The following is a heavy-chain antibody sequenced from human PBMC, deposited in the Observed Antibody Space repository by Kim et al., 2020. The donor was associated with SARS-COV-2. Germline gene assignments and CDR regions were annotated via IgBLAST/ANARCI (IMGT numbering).Heavy chain of an antibody. CDR3: IGDSSGWADD. Sequence: GGSLRLSCAASGFTFSTYALSWVRQAPGKGLEWVSTIGGRGFSTYYADSVKGRFTVSRDNSKNTLHLQMNSLRAEDTAVYYCIGDSSGWADDWGQGTLVT. V-gene: IGHV3-23*01. CDR2: IGGRGFST. CDR1: GFTFSTYA. J-gene: IGHJ4*02. D-gene: IGHD6-19*01.